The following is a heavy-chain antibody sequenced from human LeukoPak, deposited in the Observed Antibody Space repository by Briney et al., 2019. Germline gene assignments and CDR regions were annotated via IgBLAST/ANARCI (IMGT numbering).Heavy chain of an antibody. Sequence: PGGSLRLSCAASGFTFSSYSMNWVRQAPGKGLEWVSSISSSSSYIYSADSVKGRFTISRDNAKNSLYLQMNSLRAEDTAVYYCAKDQLGGSRGGSYFDYWGQGTLVTVSS. J-gene: IGHJ4*02. CDR1: GFTFSSYS. V-gene: IGHV3-21*04. CDR2: ISSSSSYI. D-gene: IGHD3-16*01. CDR3: AKDQLGGSRGGSYFDY.